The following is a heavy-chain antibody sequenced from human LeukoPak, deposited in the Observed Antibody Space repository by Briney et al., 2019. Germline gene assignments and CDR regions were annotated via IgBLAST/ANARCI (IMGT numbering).Heavy chain of an antibody. CDR2: ISSSSSYI. Sequence: GGSLRLSCAASGFTFGSYSMNWVRQAPGKGLEWVSSISSSSSYIYYGDSVKGRFTISRDNAKNSLYLQMNSLRAEDTAVYYCASQGAFDIWGQGTMVTVSS. CDR3: ASQGAFDI. J-gene: IGHJ3*02. CDR1: GFTFGSYS. V-gene: IGHV3-21*01.